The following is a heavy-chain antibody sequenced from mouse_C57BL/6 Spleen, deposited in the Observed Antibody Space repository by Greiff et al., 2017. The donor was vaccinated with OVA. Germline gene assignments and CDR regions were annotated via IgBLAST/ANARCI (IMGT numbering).Heavy chain of an antibody. CDR2: IYPSDSET. J-gene: IGHJ4*01. CDR1: GYTFTSYW. CDR3: ASGRSDDYDEGDAMDY. D-gene: IGHD2-4*01. Sequence: QVQLQQSGAELVRPGSSVKLSCKASGYTFTSYWMDWVKQRPGQGLEWIGNIYPSDSETHYNQKFKDKATLTVDKSSSPAYMQLSSLTSEDSAVYYCASGRSDDYDEGDAMDYWGQGTSVTVSS. V-gene: IGHV1-61*01.